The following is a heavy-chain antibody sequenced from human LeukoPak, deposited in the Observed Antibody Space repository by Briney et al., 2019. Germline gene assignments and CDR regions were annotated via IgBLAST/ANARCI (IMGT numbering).Heavy chain of an antibody. CDR2: IYYSGST. J-gene: IGHJ3*02. CDR1: GGSISSSSYY. V-gene: IGHV4-39*07. CDR3: ATTRGNRDYGVKGNAFDI. D-gene: IGHD4-17*01. Sequence: PSETLSLTCTVSGGSISSSSYYWGWIRQPPGKGLEWIGSIYYSGSTYYNPSLKSRVTISVDTSKNQFSLKLSSVTAADTAVYYCATTRGNRDYGVKGNAFDIWGQGTMVTVSS.